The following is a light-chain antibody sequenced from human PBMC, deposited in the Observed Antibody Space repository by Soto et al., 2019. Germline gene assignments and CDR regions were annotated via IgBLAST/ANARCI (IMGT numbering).Light chain of an antibody. Sequence: QSALTQPASVSGSPGQSITIFCTGTSSDVGGYNYVSWYQQHPDKAPKLLIYDVTNRPSGISSRFSGSKSGNTASLTISGFQAEDWSEYYCSSYTTTNTMVFGGGTKLTVL. V-gene: IGLV2-14*01. J-gene: IGLJ2*01. CDR2: DVT. CDR1: SSDVGGYNY. CDR3: SSYTTTNTMV.